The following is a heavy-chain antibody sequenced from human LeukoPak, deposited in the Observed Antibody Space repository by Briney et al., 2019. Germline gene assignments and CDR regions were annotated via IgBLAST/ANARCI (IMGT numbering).Heavy chain of an antibody. CDR3: ARKTVVGSYFDY. Sequence: PGGSLRLSCAASGFTFSAYWMSWVRQAPGKGLEWVANIKQDGSDKYYVDSVKGRFTISRDNAKNSLNLQMNSLRAEDTAVYYCARKTVVGSYFDYWGQGTPVTVSS. V-gene: IGHV3-7*03. J-gene: IGHJ4*02. CDR2: IKQDGSDK. CDR1: GFTFSAYW. D-gene: IGHD4-23*01.